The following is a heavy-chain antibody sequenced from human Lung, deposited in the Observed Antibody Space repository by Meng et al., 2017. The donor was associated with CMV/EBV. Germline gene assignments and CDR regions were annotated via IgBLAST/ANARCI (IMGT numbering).Heavy chain of an antibody. D-gene: IGHD2-21*02. CDR1: GGPLSSRNW. V-gene: IGHV4-4*02. Sequence: QVTLKESGPGLLKPSGTLSLTCAVSGGPLSSRNWWSWVRQPPGKGLEWIGEIYTSGSTNYNPSLKSRVTISVDESKNQFSLRLSSVTAADTAVYYCARVGAYCGGDCYHPRWGQGTLVTVSS. CDR2: IYTSGST. CDR3: ARVGAYCGGDCYHPR. J-gene: IGHJ4*02.